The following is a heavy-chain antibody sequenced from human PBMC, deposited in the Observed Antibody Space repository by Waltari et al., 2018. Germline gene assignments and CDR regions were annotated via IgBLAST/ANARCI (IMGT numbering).Heavy chain of an antibody. V-gene: IGHV3-30*03. Sequence: QVQLVESGGCVVQPGRAMSLPCTASGFTSPHYPLHWVCQAPGKGLEWLAVISYDGKITLYADSVKGRFIISRDISNNMLFLQMNSLIIEDTAVYHCARDPVRGAPDWFDPWGQGTLVTVSS. CDR1: GFTSPHYP. CDR3: ARDPVRGAPDWFDP. J-gene: IGHJ5*02. CDR2: ISYDGKIT.